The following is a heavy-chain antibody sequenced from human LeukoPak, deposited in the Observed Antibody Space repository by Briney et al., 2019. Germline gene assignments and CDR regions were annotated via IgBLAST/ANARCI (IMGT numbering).Heavy chain of an antibody. CDR3: AKDRNYNYVWGSYPPALYFDY. J-gene: IGHJ4*02. CDR1: GFTFNNAW. V-gene: IGHV3-23*01. D-gene: IGHD3-16*02. Sequence: LPGGSLRLSCAASGFTFNNAWMNWVRQAPGKGLEWVSAISGSGGSTYYADSVKGRFTIYRDNSKNTLYLQMNSLRAEDTAVYYCAKDRNYNYVWGSYPPALYFDYWGRGTLVTVSS. CDR2: ISGSGGST.